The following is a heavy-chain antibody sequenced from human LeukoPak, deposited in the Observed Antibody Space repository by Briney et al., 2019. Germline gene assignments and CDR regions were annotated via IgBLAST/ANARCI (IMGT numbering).Heavy chain of an antibody. CDR3: ARIITGTTTAFDI. CDR2: IYTSGST. J-gene: IGHJ3*02. Sequence: SETLSLTCTASGGSISGYYWSWIRQPAGKGLEWIGRIYTSGSTHYNPSLKSRVTMSVDTSKNQFSLKLSSVTAADTAVYYCARIITGTTTAFDIWGQGTIVTVSS. V-gene: IGHV4-4*07. D-gene: IGHD1-7*01. CDR1: GGSISGYY.